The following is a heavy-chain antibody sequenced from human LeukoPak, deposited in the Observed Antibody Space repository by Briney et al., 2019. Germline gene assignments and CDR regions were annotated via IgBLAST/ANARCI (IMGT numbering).Heavy chain of an antibody. Sequence: SETVSLTCTVSGGSISSYYWNWIRQPPGKGLEWIGYIYYSGSTNYYHSLKSRVTISLDTSKNQFSLKLSSVTAADTAVYYCARSSRGYFDYWGQGTLVTVSS. V-gene: IGHV4-59*08. J-gene: IGHJ4*02. CDR3: ARSSRGYFDY. CDR1: GGSISSYY. D-gene: IGHD1-1*01. CDR2: IYYSGST.